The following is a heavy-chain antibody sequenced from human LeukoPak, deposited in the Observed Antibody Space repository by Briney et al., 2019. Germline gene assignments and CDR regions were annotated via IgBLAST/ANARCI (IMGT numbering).Heavy chain of an antibody. J-gene: IGHJ4*02. Sequence: ASVKVSCKASGDTFSSFTITWVRQAPGQGLEWMGGIIPIFGTANYAQQFQGRVTITADESTSTAYMELSSLRSEDTAVYNCTRGFHDSIIGSEYYFDYWGQGTLVTVSS. V-gene: IGHV1-69*13. CDR2: IIPIFGTA. CDR1: GDTFSSFT. CDR3: TRGFHDSIIGSEYYFDY. D-gene: IGHD3-22*01.